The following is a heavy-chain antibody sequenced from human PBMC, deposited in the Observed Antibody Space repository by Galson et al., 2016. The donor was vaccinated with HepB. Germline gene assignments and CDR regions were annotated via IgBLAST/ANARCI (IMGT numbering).Heavy chain of an antibody. J-gene: IGHJ4*02. Sequence: PALVKPTQTLTLTCTFSGFSLTTNGVYVGWIRQPPGKALEWLALIYWDDDKRYSPSLKSRLTITKDTSKNQVVLTLTNMDPVDTATYFCAHSQGPHPFYDWGQGTLVTVSS. CDR3: AHSQGPHPFYD. V-gene: IGHV2-5*02. CDR2: IYWDDDK. CDR1: GFSLTTNGVY.